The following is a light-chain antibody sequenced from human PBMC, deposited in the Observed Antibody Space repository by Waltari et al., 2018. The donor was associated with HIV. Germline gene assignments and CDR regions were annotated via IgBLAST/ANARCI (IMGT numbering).Light chain of an antibody. J-gene: IGKJ4*01. CDR1: QSFLYSSNNKNY. CDR3: QQYYSTPFT. V-gene: IGKV4-1*01. CDR2: WAS. Sequence: DIVMTPSPDSLAVSLGERATINCKSSQSFLYSSNNKNYLAWYQQKPGQPPKLLIYWASTRESGVPDRFSGSGSGTDFTLTISSLQAEDVAVYYCQQYYSTPFTFGGGTKVEIK.